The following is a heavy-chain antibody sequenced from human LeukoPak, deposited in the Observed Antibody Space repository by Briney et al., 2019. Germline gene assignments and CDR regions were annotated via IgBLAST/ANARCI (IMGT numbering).Heavy chain of an antibody. CDR3: AKYLVVSTPFFDY. CDR2: ISGSGGIT. D-gene: IGHD5/OR15-5a*01. J-gene: IGHJ4*02. CDR1: GFAFSSYA. V-gene: IGHV3-23*01. Sequence: PGGSLRLSCAASGFAFSSYAMTWVRQAPGKGLEWVSAISGSGGITHYAGSVKGRFTISRDNSKNTLYPQMNSLRAEDTAVYYCAKYLVVSTPFFDYWGQGTLVAVSS.